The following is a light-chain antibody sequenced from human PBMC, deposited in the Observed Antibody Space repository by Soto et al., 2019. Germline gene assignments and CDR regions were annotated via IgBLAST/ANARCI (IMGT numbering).Light chain of an antibody. Sequence: QSALTQPASVSGSPGQSITISCTGPIIDVGRFDHVSWYQQHPGKVPKLILFEVSSRPSGVSSRFSGSKSGNTASLTISGLRVEDEADYYCSLYTIPRVFGGGTKLTVL. CDR3: SLYTIPRV. CDR1: IIDVGRFDH. J-gene: IGLJ3*02. V-gene: IGLV2-14*01. CDR2: EVS.